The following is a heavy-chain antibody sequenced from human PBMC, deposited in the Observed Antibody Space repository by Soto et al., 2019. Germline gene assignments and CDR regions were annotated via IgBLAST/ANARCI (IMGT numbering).Heavy chain of an antibody. CDR3: ARRRYGDS. CDR1: GYTFTSYG. D-gene: IGHD1-1*01. J-gene: IGHJ4*02. Sequence: QVHLVQSGAEVKKPGASVKVSCKASGYTFTSYGITWVRQAPGQGLEWMGWISAHNGNTDYAQKLQGRVIVTRDTSTSTAYMELRSLSSDDTAVYDCARRRYGDSWGQGALVTVSS. V-gene: IGHV1-18*01. CDR2: ISAHNGNT.